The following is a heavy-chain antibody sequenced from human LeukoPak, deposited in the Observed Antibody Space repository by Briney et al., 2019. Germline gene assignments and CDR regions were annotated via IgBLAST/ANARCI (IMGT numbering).Heavy chain of an antibody. CDR3: ARDRDWSFDY. Sequence: PGGSLRLSCAASGFSFSEHSMNWVRQAPGKGLEWVSNIRGSSSAMNYADSVKGRFTISRDNAKNPLYLEMSSLRAEDTAVYYCARDRDWSFDYWGLGTLVSVSS. J-gene: IGHJ4*02. CDR1: GFSFSEHS. V-gene: IGHV3-48*04. CDR2: IRGSSSAM. D-gene: IGHD3-9*01.